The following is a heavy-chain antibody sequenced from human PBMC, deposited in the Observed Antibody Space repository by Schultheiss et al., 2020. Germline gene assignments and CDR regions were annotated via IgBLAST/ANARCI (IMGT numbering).Heavy chain of an antibody. D-gene: IGHD3-10*01. CDR2: INHSGST. CDR3: ARGRTYYYGSGSTRAGKNYYYYGMDV. J-gene: IGHJ6*02. Sequence: SETLSLTCAVYGGSFSGYYWSWIRQPPGKGLEWIGEINHSGSTNYNPSLKSRVTISVDTSKNQFSLKLSSVTAADTAVYYCARGRTYYYGSGSTRAGKNYYYYGMDVWGQGTTVTVSS. V-gene: IGHV4-34*01. CDR1: GGSFSGYY.